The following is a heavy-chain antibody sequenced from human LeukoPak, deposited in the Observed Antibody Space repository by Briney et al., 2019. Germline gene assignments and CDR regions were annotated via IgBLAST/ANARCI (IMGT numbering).Heavy chain of an antibody. CDR1: GDSVSSNNGA. D-gene: IGHD6-19*01. Sequence: SQTLSLTCALSGDSVSSNNGAWNWIRQSPSRGLEWLGRTYYRSKWYNEYAVSMRGRMTINADTSKNQFSLQLNSVTPEDTAIYYCARDVATSGWYTFDYWGQGTLVTVSP. CDR3: ARDVATSGWYTFDY. J-gene: IGHJ4*02. V-gene: IGHV6-1*01. CDR2: TYYRSKWYN.